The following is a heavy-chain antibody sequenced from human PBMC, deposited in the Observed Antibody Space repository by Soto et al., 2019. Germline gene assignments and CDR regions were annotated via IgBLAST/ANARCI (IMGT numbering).Heavy chain of an antibody. J-gene: IGHJ6*02. CDR3: AKDIALVRGVIIDMDI. Sequence: QVQLVESGGGVVQPGRSLRLSCAASGFTFSNYGMHWVRQAPGKGLEGVAVISYDGDNKNYADSVKGRFTISRDNSKNTLSLQMNSLRDEDTAVYYCAKDIALVRGVIIDMDIWGQGTTVSVSS. D-gene: IGHD3-10*01. V-gene: IGHV3-30*18. CDR1: GFTFSNYG. CDR2: ISYDGDNK.